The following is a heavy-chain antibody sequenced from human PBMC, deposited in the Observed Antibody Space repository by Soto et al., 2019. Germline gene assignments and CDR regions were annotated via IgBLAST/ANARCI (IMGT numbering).Heavy chain of an antibody. CDR3: ARDRVRGVVVGYYGMDV. D-gene: IGHD2-15*01. CDR1: GYTFTGYY. J-gene: IGHJ6*02. Sequence: QVQLVQSGAEVKKPGASVKVSCKASGYTFTGYYMHWVRQAPGQGLEWMGWIKPNSGGTNYAQKFQGWVTMTRDTSISTGYMELSRLRSDDTAVYYRARDRVRGVVVGYYGMDVWGQGTRVPVSS. V-gene: IGHV1-2*04. CDR2: IKPNSGGT.